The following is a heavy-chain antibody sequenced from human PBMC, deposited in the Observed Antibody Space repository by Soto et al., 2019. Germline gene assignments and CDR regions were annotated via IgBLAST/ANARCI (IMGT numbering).Heavy chain of an antibody. CDR2: IYYRGNA. Sequence: QLQLQESGPGLVKPSETLSLTCSVSDDSINSDKYYWGWIRQPPGKGLEWIGSIYYRGNAYYNPSRQTRVTISRDKSRSQFSLKLNSVTAADSAVYFCARLEGLATISYYFDFWGPGGLVTVSS. CDR3: ARLEGLATISYYFDF. D-gene: IGHD3-9*01. CDR1: DDSINSDKYY. V-gene: IGHV4-39*01. J-gene: IGHJ4*02.